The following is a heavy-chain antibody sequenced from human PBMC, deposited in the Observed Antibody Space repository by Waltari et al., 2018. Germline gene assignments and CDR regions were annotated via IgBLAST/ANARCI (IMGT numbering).Heavy chain of an antibody. D-gene: IGHD1-26*01. J-gene: IGHJ4*02. CDR1: GFTFSSYG. CDR2: IRGSDGTS. Sequence: EVHLVESGGGLIQPGGSLRLSCVASGFTFSSYGMTWVRLAPGKGPEWVSTIRGSDGTSDYADSVKCRFTLSRDNSKNTLYLQMKSLRAEDTAVYYCAKDGPFSGSYFDYWGQGTLVTVSS. V-gene: IGHV3-23*04. CDR3: AKDGPFSGSYFDY.